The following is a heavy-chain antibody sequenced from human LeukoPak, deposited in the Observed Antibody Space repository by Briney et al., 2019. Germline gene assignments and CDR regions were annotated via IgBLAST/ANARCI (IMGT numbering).Heavy chain of an antibody. J-gene: IGHJ5*02. V-gene: IGHV4-59*01. CDR1: GDSISSYY. D-gene: IGHD5-18*01. Sequence: SETLSLTCTVSGDSISSYYWSWIRQPPGEGLEWIGYIHYSGSTNYNPSLKSRVTISVDTSKNQFSLKLSSVTAADTAVYYCAKYSYGNGWFDPWGQGTLVTVSS. CDR2: IHYSGST. CDR3: AKYSYGNGWFDP.